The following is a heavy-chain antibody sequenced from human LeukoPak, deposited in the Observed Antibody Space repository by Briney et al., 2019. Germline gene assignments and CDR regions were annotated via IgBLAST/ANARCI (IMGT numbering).Heavy chain of an antibody. Sequence: GGSLRLSCAASGFTFSSYAMSWVRQAPGKGLEWVSAISGSGGSTYYADSVKGRFTISRDNAKNSLYLQMNNLRAEDTAVYYCARDSHIVVVPAVTTPFAFDIWGQGTMVTVSS. V-gene: IGHV3-23*01. CDR2: ISGSGGST. CDR3: ARDSHIVVVPAVTTPFAFDI. CDR1: GFTFSSYA. D-gene: IGHD2-2*01. J-gene: IGHJ3*02.